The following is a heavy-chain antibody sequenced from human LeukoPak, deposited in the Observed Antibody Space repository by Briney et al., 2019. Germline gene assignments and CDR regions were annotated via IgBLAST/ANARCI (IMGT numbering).Heavy chain of an antibody. CDR3: ARGAGLNAFDI. J-gene: IGHJ3*02. CDR1: GGSISSGSYS. D-gene: IGHD6-19*01. V-gene: IGHV4-30-2*01. CDR2: IYHSGST. Sequence: TSETLSLTCAVSGGSISSGSYSWSWIRQPPGKGLEWIGYIYHSGSTYYNPSLKSRVTISVDRSKNQFSLKLSSVTAADTAVYYCARGAGLNAFDIWGQGTMVTVSS.